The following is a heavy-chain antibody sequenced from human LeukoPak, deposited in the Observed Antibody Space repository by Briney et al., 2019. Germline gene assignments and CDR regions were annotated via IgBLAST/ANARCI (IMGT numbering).Heavy chain of an antibody. Sequence: PSETLSLTCTVSGGSISSGDYYWSWIRQPPGKGLEWIGYIYYSGSTYYNPSLKSRVTISVDTSKNQFSLKLSSVTAADTAVYYCARDNYYDSSGCDYWGQGTLVTVSS. V-gene: IGHV4-30-4*01. D-gene: IGHD3-22*01. CDR3: ARDNYYDSSGCDY. CDR1: GGSISSGDYY. J-gene: IGHJ4*02. CDR2: IYYSGST.